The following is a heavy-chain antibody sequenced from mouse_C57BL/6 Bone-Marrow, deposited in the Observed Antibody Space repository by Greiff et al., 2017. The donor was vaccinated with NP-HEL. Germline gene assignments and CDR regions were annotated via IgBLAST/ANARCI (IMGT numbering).Heavy chain of an antibody. D-gene: IGHD4-1*01. Sequence: VQLQQSGPGLVKPSQSLSLTCSVTGYSITSGYYWNWIRQFPGNKLEWMGYISYDGSNNYNPSIKNRISITRDTSKNQFFLKLNSVTTEDTATYYCARGRWGGAMDYWGQGTSVTVSS. CDR2: ISYDGSN. J-gene: IGHJ4*01. V-gene: IGHV3-6*01. CDR1: GYSITSGYY. CDR3: ARGRWGGAMDY.